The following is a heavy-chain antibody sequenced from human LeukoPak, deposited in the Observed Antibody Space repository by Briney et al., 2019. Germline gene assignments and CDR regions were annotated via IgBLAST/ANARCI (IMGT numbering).Heavy chain of an antibody. D-gene: IGHD6-19*01. CDR3: ASSQWLAYYFDY. V-gene: IGHV4-61*01. CDR1: GGAVSSGSYY. Sequence: ASETLSLTCTVSGGAVSSGSYYWSWIRQPPGKGLEWIGNIYYSGSTNYNPSLKSRVTISVDTSKNQFSLKLSSVTAADTAVYYCASSQWLAYYFDYWGQGTLVTVSS. J-gene: IGHJ4*02. CDR2: IYYSGST.